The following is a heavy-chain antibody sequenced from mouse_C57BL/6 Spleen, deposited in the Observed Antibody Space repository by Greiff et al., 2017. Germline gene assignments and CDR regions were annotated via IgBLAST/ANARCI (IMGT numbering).Heavy chain of an antibody. Sequence: VQLQQSGPELVKPGASVKISCKASGYAFSSSWMNWVKQRPGKGLEWIGRIYPGDGDTNYNGKFKGKATLTADKSSSTAYMQLSSLTSEDSAVYFCAREGITTVVEGFAYWGQGTLVTVSA. J-gene: IGHJ3*01. V-gene: IGHV1-82*01. D-gene: IGHD1-1*01. CDR1: GYAFSSSW. CDR3: AREGITTVVEGFAY. CDR2: IYPGDGDT.